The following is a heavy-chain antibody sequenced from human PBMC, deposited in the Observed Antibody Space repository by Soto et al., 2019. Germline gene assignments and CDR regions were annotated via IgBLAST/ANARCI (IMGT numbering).Heavy chain of an antibody. CDR2: FHSSGAT. CDR3: ASIWFGDFDY. V-gene: IGHV4-30-4*01. J-gene: IGHJ4*01. CDR1: GASISSADYY. D-gene: IGHD3-10*01. Sequence: QVQLQESGPGLVKPSQTLSLTCTVSGASISSADYYWSWIRQPPGKGLEWIGYFHSSGATYKDPSLXSXVXIXXDTSQNQISLKLDSVTAADTSIYYCASIWFGDFDYWGHGTLVTISS.